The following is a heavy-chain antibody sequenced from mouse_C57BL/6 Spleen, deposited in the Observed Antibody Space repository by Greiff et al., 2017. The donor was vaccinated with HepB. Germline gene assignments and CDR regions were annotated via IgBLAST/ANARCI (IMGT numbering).Heavy chain of an antibody. Sequence: EVQGVESGEGLVKPGGSLKLSCAASGFTFSSYAMSWVRQTPEKRLEWVAYISSGGDYIYYADTVKGRFTISRDNARNTLYLQMSSLKSEDTAMYYCTRGYSNYGFSGFAYWGQGTLVTVSA. CDR3: TRGYSNYGFSGFAY. D-gene: IGHD2-5*01. J-gene: IGHJ3*01. CDR2: ISSGGDYI. V-gene: IGHV5-9-1*02. CDR1: GFTFSSYA.